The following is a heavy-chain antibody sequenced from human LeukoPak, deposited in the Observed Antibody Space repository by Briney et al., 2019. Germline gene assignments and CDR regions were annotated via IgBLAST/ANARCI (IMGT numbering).Heavy chain of an antibody. CDR1: GGSISSSSYY. V-gene: IGHV4-39*01. D-gene: IGHD2-2*01. J-gene: IGHJ5*02. CDR2: IYYSGST. Sequence: SETLSLTCTVSGGSISSSSYYWGWIRQPPGKGLEWIGSIYYSGSTYYNPSLKSRVTISLDTSKNQFSLKVRSVTAADTAVYYCARTSSSSYGWFDPWGQGTLVTVSS. CDR3: ARTSSSSYGWFDP.